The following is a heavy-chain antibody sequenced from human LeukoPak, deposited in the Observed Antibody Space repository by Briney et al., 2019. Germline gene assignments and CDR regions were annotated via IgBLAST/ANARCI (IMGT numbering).Heavy chain of an antibody. J-gene: IGHJ3*02. CDR3: AKDDEEDAFDI. CDR1: GFTFSSYG. CDR2: ISGSGGST. V-gene: IGHV3-23*01. Sequence: GGSLRLSCGASGFTFSSYGMSWVRQAPGKGLEWVSVISGSGGSTYYADSVKGRFTISRDNSKNTLYLQMNSLRAEDTAVYYCAKDDEEDAFDIWGQGTMVTVSS.